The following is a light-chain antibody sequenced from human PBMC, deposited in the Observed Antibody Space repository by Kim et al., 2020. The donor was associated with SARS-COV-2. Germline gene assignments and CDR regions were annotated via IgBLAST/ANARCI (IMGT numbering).Light chain of an antibody. CDR3: ATWDDSLNAWV. CDR1: NSNIGVNT. Sequence: QSVLTQPPSASGTPGQRFTISCSGSNSNIGVNTVNWYQQFPGTAPKLLIYRNNQRPSGVPDRFSGSKSGTSASLALSGLLSEDEADYYCATWDDSLNAWVFGGGTQLTVL. V-gene: IGLV1-44*01. CDR2: RNN. J-gene: IGLJ3*02.